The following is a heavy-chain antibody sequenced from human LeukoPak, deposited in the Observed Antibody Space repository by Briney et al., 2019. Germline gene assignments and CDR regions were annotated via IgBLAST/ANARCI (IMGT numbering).Heavy chain of an antibody. CDR3: ARNQQLGGHSYYYYGMDV. J-gene: IGHJ6*02. CDR1: GFTSIAYA. Sequence: PWGSLILSCVGSGFTSIAYALTWARQAPGKGLEWVSGISGGGVTTYYADSVKGRFTISRDNSKNTLYLQMNSLRADDTAIYYCARNQQLGGHSYYYYGMDVWGQGTTVTVSS. D-gene: IGHD3-16*01. V-gene: IGHV3-23*01. CDR2: ISGGGVTT.